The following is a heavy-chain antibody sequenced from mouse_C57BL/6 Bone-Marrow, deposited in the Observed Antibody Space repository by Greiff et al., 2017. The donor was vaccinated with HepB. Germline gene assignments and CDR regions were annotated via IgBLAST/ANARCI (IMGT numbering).Heavy chain of an antibody. CDR1: GFNFKNTY. CDR3: ARGWIPPDWYFDD. J-gene: IGHJ1*03. Sequence: VQLKESVAELVRPGASVKLSCTASGFNFKNTYMHWVKQTPEQGLEWIGRIDPANGNTKYAPKFQGKATITADTSSNTAYLQLSSLTSEDSALYYCARGWIPPDWYFDDWGTGTTVTVSS. D-gene: IGHD2-3*01. V-gene: IGHV14-3*01. CDR2: IDPANGNT.